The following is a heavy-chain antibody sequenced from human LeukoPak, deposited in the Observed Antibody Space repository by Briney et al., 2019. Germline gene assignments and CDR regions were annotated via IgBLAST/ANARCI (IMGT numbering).Heavy chain of an antibody. D-gene: IGHD5-18*01. V-gene: IGHV1-69*13. CDR2: IIPIFGTA. Sequence: GASVKVSCKASGGTFSSYAISWVRQAPGQGLEWMGGIIPIFGTANYAQKFQGRVTITADESTSTAYMELSTLRSEDTAVYYCASKRGYSYGLDYWGQGTLVTVSS. J-gene: IGHJ4*02. CDR3: ASKRGYSYGLDY. CDR1: GGTFSSYA.